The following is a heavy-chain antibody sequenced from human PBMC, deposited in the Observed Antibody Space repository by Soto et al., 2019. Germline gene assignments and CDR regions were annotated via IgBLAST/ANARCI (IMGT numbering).Heavy chain of an antibody. J-gene: IGHJ4*02. Sequence: QVQLQQWGAGLLKPSETLSLTCAVYGGSFSGHYWSWIRQPPGTGLEWIGEVYHSGSTNYNPSLKGRVTISLDKDMTQLSRRLSSVTAAATAMYYCARGTDVWSGLGTKRALYFAYWGQGTLVTVSS. CDR2: VYHSGST. D-gene: IGHD3-3*01. CDR3: ARGTDVWSGLGTKRALYFAY. V-gene: IGHV4-34*02. CDR1: GGSFSGHY.